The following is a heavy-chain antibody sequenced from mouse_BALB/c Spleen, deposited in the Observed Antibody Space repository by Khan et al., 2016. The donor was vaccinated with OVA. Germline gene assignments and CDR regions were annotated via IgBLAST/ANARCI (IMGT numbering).Heavy chain of an antibody. D-gene: IGHD2-3*01. CDR1: GYSITSDYA. CDR3: ARDGSRYNYAMDY. Sequence: EVELVESGPGLVKPSQSLSLTCPVTGYSITSDYAWNWIRQFPGNKLEWMGYISSSGSTNYNPALKSRISITRDTSKNQFFLQLNSVTTEDTATYYCARDGSRYNYAMDYWGQGTLVTVSA. V-gene: IGHV3-2*02. CDR2: ISSSGST. J-gene: IGHJ4*01.